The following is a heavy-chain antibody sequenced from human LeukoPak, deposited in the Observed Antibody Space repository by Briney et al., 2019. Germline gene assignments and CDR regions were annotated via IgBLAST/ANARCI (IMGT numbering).Heavy chain of an antibody. CDR3: AKGLGYYGSGSTRFDY. CDR1: GFTFSSYA. J-gene: IGHJ4*02. CDR2: ISGSGGST. V-gene: IGHV3-23*01. D-gene: IGHD3-10*01. Sequence: GGSLRLSCAAAGFTFSSYAMSWVRQAPGKGGEWGSAISGSGGSTYYADFVKGRFTISRHNSKNPLYLQMNSLRAEDTAVYYCAKGLGYYGSGSTRFDYWAQGPLVTVSS.